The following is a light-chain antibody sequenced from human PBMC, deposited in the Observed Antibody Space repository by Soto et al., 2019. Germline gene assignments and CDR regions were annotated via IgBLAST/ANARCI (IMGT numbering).Light chain of an antibody. Sequence: EIVLTQSPGTLSLSPGERATLSCRASQSVSSSYLAWYQQKPGQAPRLLIYDASSRATGIPDRFSGSGSGTDFTLTISRLEPEDFAVYYCQQYGSSPSITFGQGTRLEI. CDR2: DAS. V-gene: IGKV3-20*01. CDR1: QSVSSSY. J-gene: IGKJ5*01. CDR3: QQYGSSPSIT.